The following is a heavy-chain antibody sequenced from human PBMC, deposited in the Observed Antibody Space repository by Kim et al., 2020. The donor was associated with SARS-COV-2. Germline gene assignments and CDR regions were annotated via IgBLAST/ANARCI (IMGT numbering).Heavy chain of an antibody. Sequence: LKSRVTTSVDTSKNQFSLRLSSVTAADTAVYYCARATEYYDILTGYYLDYWGQGTLVTVSS. V-gene: IGHV4-31*02. D-gene: IGHD3-9*01. CDR3: ARATEYYDILTGYYLDY. J-gene: IGHJ4*02.